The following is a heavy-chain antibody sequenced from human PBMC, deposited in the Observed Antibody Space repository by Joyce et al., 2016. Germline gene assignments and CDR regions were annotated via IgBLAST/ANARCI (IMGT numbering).Heavy chain of an antibody. J-gene: IGHJ6*02. CDR1: GFTVSGNY. D-gene: IGHD3-3*02. V-gene: IGHV3-53*01. Sequence: EVQLVESGGGLIQPGGSLRLSCAASGFTVSGNYMSWVRQAPGKVVELFAVSYGGGSTYYADSVKGRFTISRDNSKNTLDLQMNSLRAEDTAVYYCASQYQHRYYYYGMDVWGQGTTVTISS. CDR3: ASQYQHRYYYYGMDV. CDR2: SYGGGST.